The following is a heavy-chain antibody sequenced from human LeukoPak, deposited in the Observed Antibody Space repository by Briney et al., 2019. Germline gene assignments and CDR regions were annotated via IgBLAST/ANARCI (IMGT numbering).Heavy chain of an antibody. CDR2: IDSSATRT. CDR1: VFIFNKYA. Sequence: GGSLRLSCTASVFIFNKYAMSWVRQAPGKGLEWVSAIDSSATRTYYADSVKGRFTISRDNSKNTLYLQMSSLRADDTAVYYCAKDETLWAGAYYFEHWGQGTLVTVSS. J-gene: IGHJ4*02. V-gene: IGHV3-23*01. CDR3: AKDETLWAGAYYFEH. D-gene: IGHD3/OR15-3a*01.